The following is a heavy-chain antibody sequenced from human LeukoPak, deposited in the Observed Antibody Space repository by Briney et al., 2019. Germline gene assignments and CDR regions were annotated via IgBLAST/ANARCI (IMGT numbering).Heavy chain of an antibody. CDR3: ARVGEWAMGHIMIFDY. Sequence: ASVKVSCKASGYTFTSYYMHWVRQAPGQGLEWMGIINSSGGSTNYAQKFQGRVTITADKSTSTAYMELSSLRSEDTAVYYCARVGEWAMGHIMIFDYWGQGTLVTVSS. V-gene: IGHV1-46*01. CDR2: INSSGGST. CDR1: GYTFTSYY. D-gene: IGHD3-16*01. J-gene: IGHJ4*02.